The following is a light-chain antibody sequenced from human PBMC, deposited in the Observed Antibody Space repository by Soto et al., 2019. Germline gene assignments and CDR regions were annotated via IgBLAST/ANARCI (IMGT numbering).Light chain of an antibody. CDR2: GAS. V-gene: IGKV3-20*01. CDR3: QQYSESPLT. J-gene: IGKJ1*01. CDR1: QSVTNNY. Sequence: EIVLTHSPGTLSLSPGERATLSCRASQSVTNNYLAWYQQKPGQAPRLVIYGASTRATGIPDRFSASGSGTDFTLTINRLEPEDCAVYYGQQYSESPLTFGQGTKVEIK.